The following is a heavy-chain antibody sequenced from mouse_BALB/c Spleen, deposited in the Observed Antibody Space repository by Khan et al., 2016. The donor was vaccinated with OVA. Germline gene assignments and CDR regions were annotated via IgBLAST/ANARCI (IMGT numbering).Heavy chain of an antibody. D-gene: IGHD1-1*01. CDR3: ARLAYYYDSEGFAY. Sequence: EVELVESGGDLVEPGGSLKLSCAGSGFTFSTYGMSWVRQTPDKRLEWVATISTGGHYTYYPDSVRGRFTISRDNAKNTLYLQMTSLKSEDTAMLYCARLAYYYDSEGFAYWGQGTLVTVAA. CDR2: ISTGGHYT. V-gene: IGHV5-6*01. J-gene: IGHJ3*01. CDR1: GFTFSTYG.